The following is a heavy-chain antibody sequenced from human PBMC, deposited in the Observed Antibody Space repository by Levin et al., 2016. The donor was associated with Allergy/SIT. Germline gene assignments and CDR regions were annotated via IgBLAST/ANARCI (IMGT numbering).Heavy chain of an antibody. D-gene: IGHD3-22*01. CDR1: GFSFSNYA. V-gene: IGHV3-64D*09. CDR3: VKGNGDGYYYKPHFDK. Sequence: GGSLRLSCSASGFSFSNYAIHWVRQAPGKGLEYISATSGSGGSPYFRNSVKGRFTTSRDNSKNTVYLQMDSLRPDDSAVYFCVKGNGDGYYYKPHFDKWGQGTLVTVSS. J-gene: IGHJ4*02. CDR2: TSGSGGSP.